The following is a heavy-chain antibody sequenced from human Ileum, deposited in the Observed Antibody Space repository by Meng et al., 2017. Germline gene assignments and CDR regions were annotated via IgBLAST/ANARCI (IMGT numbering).Heavy chain of an antibody. Sequence: GSLRLSCAASGFTFSRSWMFWVRQVPGKGLMWVSRIESDGITTGYADSVKGRFTVSRDNAQNTVYLQMNSLRAEDTAIYYCARDAYGSIDYWGQGTLVTGAS. D-gene: IGHD3-10*01. J-gene: IGHJ4*02. V-gene: IGHV3-74*01. CDR2: IESDGITT. CDR3: ARDAYGSIDY. CDR1: GFTFSRSW.